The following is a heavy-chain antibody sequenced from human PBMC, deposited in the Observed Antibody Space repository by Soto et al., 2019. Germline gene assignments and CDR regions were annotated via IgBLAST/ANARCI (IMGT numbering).Heavy chain of an antibody. J-gene: IGHJ4*02. CDR1: GASISSGNYF. CDR3: ARLATRYYFDY. Sequence: SETLSLTCTVSGASISSGNYFWSWIRQPPGKGLEWIGYIYYSGTTNYSPSLKSRVTISVDKSKNQFSLKMSSVTAADTAVYYCARLATRYYFDYWGQGTLVTVSS. V-gene: IGHV4-61*01. D-gene: IGHD1-1*01. CDR2: IYYSGTT.